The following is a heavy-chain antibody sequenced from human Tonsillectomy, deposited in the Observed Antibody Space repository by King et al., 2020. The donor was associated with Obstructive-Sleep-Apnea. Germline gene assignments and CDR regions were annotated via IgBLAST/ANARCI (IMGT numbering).Heavy chain of an antibody. Sequence: QLVQSGAEVKKPGSSVKVSCKASGGTFSSYAISWVRQAPGQGLECLGRIIPILGIAYYAQKFQGRVTITAAKSTRTAYMELSSLRSEDTAVYYCARDSQVPTITFDYWGQGTLVTVSS. V-gene: IGHV1-69*09. CDR1: GGTFSSYA. J-gene: IGHJ4*02. CDR2: IIPILGIA. CDR3: ARDSQVPTITFDY. D-gene: IGHD5-12*01.